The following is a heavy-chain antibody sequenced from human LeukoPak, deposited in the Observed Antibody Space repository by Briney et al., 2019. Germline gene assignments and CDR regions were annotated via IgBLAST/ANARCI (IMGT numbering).Heavy chain of an antibody. CDR2: IKSKTDGGTT. J-gene: IGHJ4*02. D-gene: IGHD2-2*01. CDR1: GFTFSNAW. Sequence: GGSLRLSCAASGFTFSNAWMTRVRQAPGKGLEWVGRIKSKTDGGTTDYAAPVKGRFTISRDDSKNTVYLQMNSLKSEDTAVYYCATVGCTSSSCYLDYWGQGTLVTVSS. V-gene: IGHV3-15*01. CDR3: ATVGCTSSSCYLDY.